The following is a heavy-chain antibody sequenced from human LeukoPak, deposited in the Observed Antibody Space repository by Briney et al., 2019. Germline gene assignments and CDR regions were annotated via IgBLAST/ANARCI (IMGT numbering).Heavy chain of an antibody. D-gene: IGHD3-3*01. V-gene: IGHV3-23*01. J-gene: IGHJ6*03. CDR2: ISDNGGAT. Sequence: GGSLRLSCAASGFTFSNFAMSWVRQSPGKGLDWVSSISDNGGATYIADSVKGRFTISRDNSKNTLYLQMNSLRAEDTAVYYCARDGLVLEWSRNYMDVWGKGTTVTVSS. CDR3: ARDGLVLEWSRNYMDV. CDR1: GFTFSNFA.